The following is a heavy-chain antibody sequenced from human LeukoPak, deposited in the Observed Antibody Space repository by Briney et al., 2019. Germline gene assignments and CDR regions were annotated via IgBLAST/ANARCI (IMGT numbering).Heavy chain of an antibody. D-gene: IGHD5-24*01. J-gene: IGHJ2*01. Sequence: SETLSLTCDVSGDSISSYYWSWIRQPAGKGLVWLGRIYPSGSANYNPSLKSRGTMSVDTSKNQFSLRLSSVTAADTAVYFCARDYNNWYFDLWGRGTLVTVSS. CDR3: ARDYNNWYFDL. CDR2: IYPSGSA. V-gene: IGHV4-4*07. CDR1: GDSISSYY.